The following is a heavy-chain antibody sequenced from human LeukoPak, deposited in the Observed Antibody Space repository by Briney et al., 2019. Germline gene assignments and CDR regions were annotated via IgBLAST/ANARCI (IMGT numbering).Heavy chain of an antibody. D-gene: IGHD3-3*01. V-gene: IGHV4-61*03. CDR2: IYSSGTT. Sequence: SETLSLTCTVSGGSISSGDYYWSWIRQPPGKGLEWIGRIYSSGTTNYNPSLKSRVTMSVDTSKNHFSLKLSSVTAADTAVYYCARVFWSGYFNWFDTWGQGTLVTVSS. CDR1: GGSISSGDYY. CDR3: ARVFWSGYFNWFDT. J-gene: IGHJ5*02.